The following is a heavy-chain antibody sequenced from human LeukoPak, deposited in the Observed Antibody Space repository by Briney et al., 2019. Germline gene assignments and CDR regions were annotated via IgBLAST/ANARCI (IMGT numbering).Heavy chain of an antibody. CDR1: GFTFSSYW. D-gene: IGHD6-13*01. CDR2: INSDGRST. J-gene: IGHJ4*02. V-gene: IGHV3-74*01. CDR3: ARVAGGTTFDY. Sequence: PGGSLRLSCAASGFTFSSYWMHWVRQAPGKGLVWVSRINSDGRSTSYADSVKGRFTISRDNAKNTLYLQMSSLRAEDTAIYYCARVAGGTTFDYWGQGARVTVSS.